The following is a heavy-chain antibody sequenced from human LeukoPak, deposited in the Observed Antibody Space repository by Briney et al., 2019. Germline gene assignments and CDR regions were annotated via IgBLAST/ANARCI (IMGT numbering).Heavy chain of an antibody. CDR3: ARDRGGLYDSSGEVKDY. CDR2: ISAYNGNT. J-gene: IGHJ4*02. D-gene: IGHD3-22*01. CDR1: GYTFTSYG. Sequence: ASVKVSCKASGYTFTSYGISWVRQAPGQGLEWMGWISAYNGNTNYAQKLQGRVTMTTDTSTSTAYMELRSLRSDDTAVYYCARDRGGLYDSSGEVKDYWGQGTLVTVSS. V-gene: IGHV1-18*01.